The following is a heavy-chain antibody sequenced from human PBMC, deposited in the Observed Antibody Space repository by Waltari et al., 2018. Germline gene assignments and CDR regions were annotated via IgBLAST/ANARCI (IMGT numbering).Heavy chain of an antibody. V-gene: IGHV4-59*11. CDR3: ARERQGAFDI. Sequence: QVQLQESGPGLVKPSETLSLTCTVSGGSISSHYWSWIRQPPGKGLEWIGYIYYSGSTNYNPSLKSRVTISVDTSKNQFSLKLSSVTAADTAVYYCARERQGAFDIWGQGTMVTVSS. J-gene: IGHJ3*02. CDR1: GGSISSHY. CDR2: IYYSGST.